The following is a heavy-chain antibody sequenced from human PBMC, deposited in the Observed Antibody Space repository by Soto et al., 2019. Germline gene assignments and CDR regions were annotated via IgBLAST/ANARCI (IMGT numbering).Heavy chain of an antibody. D-gene: IGHD6-13*01. Sequence: QVRLVQSGAEVKKPGSSVKVSCKASGGTFSNYAITWLRLAPGQGLEWLGGIIPVFGTVNYAQKFQCRVTIPADESTSTAYMELNSLRSEDTAVYYCARDNPYTNSFGNWFDPWGQGTLVIVS. CDR1: GGTFSNYA. CDR3: ARDNPYTNSFGNWFDP. CDR2: IIPVFGTV. V-gene: IGHV1-69*01. J-gene: IGHJ5*02.